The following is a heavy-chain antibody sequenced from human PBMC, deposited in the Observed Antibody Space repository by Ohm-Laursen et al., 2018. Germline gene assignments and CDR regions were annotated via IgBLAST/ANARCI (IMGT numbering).Heavy chain of an antibody. CDR2: INWNSDSR. D-gene: IGHD4-23*01. V-gene: IGHV3-9*01. CDR3: AREDNGGYYYYGLDV. CDR1: GFQFDRYS. J-gene: IGHJ6*02. Sequence: SLRLSCAASGFQFDRYSMHWVRQAPGKGLEWVSVINWNSDSRIYADSVKGRFTISRDNPKNTLYLQMNSLRAEDTAVYYCAREDNGGYYYYGLDVWGQGTTVTVSS.